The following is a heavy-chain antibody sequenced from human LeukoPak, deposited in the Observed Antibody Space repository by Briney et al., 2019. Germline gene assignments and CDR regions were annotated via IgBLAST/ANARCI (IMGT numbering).Heavy chain of an antibody. V-gene: IGHV4-4*07. D-gene: IGHD2-21*02. CDR1: DGSISRYL. Sequence: SSETLSLTCAVSDGSISRYLWSWIRQPAGKGLEWLGRIHTSGTTTYSPSFQSRVTMSMDTSKKQISLRLSSVTAADTAVYYCARGDPPYYYYGMDVWGQGTTVTVSS. CDR3: ARGDPPYYYYGMDV. J-gene: IGHJ6*02. CDR2: IHTSGTT.